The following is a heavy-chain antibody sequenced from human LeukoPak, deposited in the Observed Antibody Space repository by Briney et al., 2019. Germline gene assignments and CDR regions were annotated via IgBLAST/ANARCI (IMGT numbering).Heavy chain of an antibody. D-gene: IGHD5-12*01. J-gene: IGHJ4*02. V-gene: IGHV3-30-3*01. CDR2: ISYDGTNK. CDR1: GFTFSTYA. CDR3: AKGSNRGVATIDY. Sequence: GGSLRLSCAASGFTFSTYAMHWVRQAPGKGLEWVAFISYDGTNKYCADSVKGRFTISRDNSKNTLYLQMNSLRAEDTAVYYCAKGSNRGVATIDYWGQGTLSPSPQ.